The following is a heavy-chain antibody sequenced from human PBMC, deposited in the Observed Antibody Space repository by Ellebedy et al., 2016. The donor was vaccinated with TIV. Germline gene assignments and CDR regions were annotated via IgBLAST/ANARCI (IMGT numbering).Heavy chain of an antibody. J-gene: IGHJ2*01. CDR3: AKDTFGRRTGYFDP. V-gene: IGHV3-23*01. CDR1: GFTFSSYA. D-gene: IGHD1-1*01. Sequence: GESLKISXAASGFTFSSYAMSWVRQAPGKGLEWVSGISGSGGSTYYADSVKGRFTISRDNSKNTLYLQMNSLRAEDTAVYYCAKDTFGRRTGYFDPWGRGTLVTVSS. CDR2: ISGSGGST.